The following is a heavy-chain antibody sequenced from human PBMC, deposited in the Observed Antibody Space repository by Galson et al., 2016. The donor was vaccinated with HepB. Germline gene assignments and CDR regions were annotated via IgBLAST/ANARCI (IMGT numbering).Heavy chain of an antibody. D-gene: IGHD3-10*01. V-gene: IGHV4-4*02. J-gene: IGHJ4*02. CDR1: GGSISSSNW. CDR3: ERGDYGLGRGKNSLGY. CDR2: IYYRGTN. Sequence: ETLSLTCAVSGGSISSSNWWSWVRQPPGTGLEWIGEIYYRGTNNYNPSLQRRIPISVAKSKNHFYLDLTSVTAADTAVYYWERGDYGLGRGKNSLGYWGRGTLVTVSS.